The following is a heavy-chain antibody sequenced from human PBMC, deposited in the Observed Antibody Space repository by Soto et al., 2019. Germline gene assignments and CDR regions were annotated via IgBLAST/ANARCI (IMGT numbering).Heavy chain of an antibody. CDR3: ARGPRYGSSSGGGD. V-gene: IGHV1-69*06. J-gene: IGHJ4*02. Sequence: QVQLVQSGAEVKKPGSSVMVSCKASGGTFSSYAISWVRQAPGQGLEWMGGIIPIFGTANYAQNFQGRVTSTADKAPSPAYTERSSLRSEATDVYCGARGPRYGSSSGGGDWGQGPLVTVSS. D-gene: IGHD6-6*01. CDR1: GGTFSSYA. CDR2: IIPIFGTA.